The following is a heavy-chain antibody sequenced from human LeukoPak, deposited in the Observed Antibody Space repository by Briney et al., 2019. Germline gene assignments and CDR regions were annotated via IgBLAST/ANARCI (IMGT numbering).Heavy chain of an antibody. V-gene: IGHV4-39*01. Sequence: SETLSLTCTVSGGSISSSSYYWGWIRQPPGKGLEWIGSIYYSGSTFYNPSLKSRVTISVDTSKNQFSLKLSSVTAADTAVYYCARRGSGGTYFDYWGQGTLVTVSS. CDR1: GGSISSSSYY. CDR2: IYYSGST. CDR3: ARRGSGGTYFDY. D-gene: IGHD4-23*01. J-gene: IGHJ4*02.